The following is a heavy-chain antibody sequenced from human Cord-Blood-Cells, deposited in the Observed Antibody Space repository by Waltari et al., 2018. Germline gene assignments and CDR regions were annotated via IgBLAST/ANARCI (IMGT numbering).Heavy chain of an antibody. CDR3: AAVTGDWYFDL. Sequence: QVQLVQSGAEVKKPGASVKVSCKASGYTFTGYYMHWVRQAPGQGLEWMGWINPNSGGTNYAQTFEGRVTMTRDTSISTAYMELSRLRSDDTAVYYCAAVTGDWYFDLWGRGTLVTVSS. J-gene: IGHJ2*01. V-gene: IGHV1-2*02. D-gene: IGHD7-27*01. CDR2: INPNSGGT. CDR1: GYTFTGYY.